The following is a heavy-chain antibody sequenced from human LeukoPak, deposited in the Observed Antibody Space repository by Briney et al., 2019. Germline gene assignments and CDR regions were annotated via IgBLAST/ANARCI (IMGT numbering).Heavy chain of an antibody. CDR1: GGTFSSYA. V-gene: IGHV1-69*04. J-gene: IGHJ4*02. D-gene: IGHD3-22*01. CDR3: ASSLSDYYDSSGLDY. CDR2: TIPILGKA. Sequence: SVKVSCKASGGTFSSYAISWVRQAPGQGLEWMGRTIPILGKANYAQKFQGRVTITADKSTSTAYMELSSLRSEDTAVYYCASSLSDYYDSSGLDYWGQGTLVTVSS.